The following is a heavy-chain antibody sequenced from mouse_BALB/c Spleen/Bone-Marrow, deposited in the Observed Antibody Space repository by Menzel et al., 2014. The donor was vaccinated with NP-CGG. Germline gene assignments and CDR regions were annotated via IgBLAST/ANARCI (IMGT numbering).Heavy chain of an antibody. CDR3: ARRNRDYYAMDY. Sequence: QVQLKQSGAELVRPGTSVKVSCKASGHAFTNYLLEWVKQGPGQGLEWIGVINPGSGGTKYNEKFKGKATLTVDKSSSTAYMQLSSLTSDDSAVYFCARRNRDYYAMDYWGQGTSVTVSS. J-gene: IGHJ4*01. CDR2: INPGSGGT. V-gene: IGHV1-54*01. CDR1: GHAFTNYL.